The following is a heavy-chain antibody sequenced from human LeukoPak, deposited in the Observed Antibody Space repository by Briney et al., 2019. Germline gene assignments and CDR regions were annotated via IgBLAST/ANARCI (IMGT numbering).Heavy chain of an antibody. J-gene: IGHJ4*02. CDR2: INNDGKST. Sequence: PGGSLRLSCAASGFTFSSYWMSWVRQAPGKGLVWVSRINNDGKSTSHADSVKGRFTISRDNSKNTLYLQMSSLRAEDTAVYYCAKEEADDYGDFHDYWGQGTLVTVSS. D-gene: IGHD4-17*01. CDR3: AKEEADDYGDFHDY. V-gene: IGHV3-74*01. CDR1: GFTFSSYW.